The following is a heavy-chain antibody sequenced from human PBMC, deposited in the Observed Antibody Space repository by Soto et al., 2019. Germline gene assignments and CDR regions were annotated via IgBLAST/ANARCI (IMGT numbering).Heavy chain of an antibody. CDR3: ARGARGPAAIWFDP. CDR2: INHSGST. J-gene: IGHJ5*02. V-gene: IGHV4-34*01. CDR1: GGSFSGYY. D-gene: IGHD2-2*01. Sequence: SETLSLTCAVYGGSFSGYYWSWIRQPPGKGLEWIGEINHSGSTNYNPSLKSRVTISVDTSKNQFSLKLSSVTAADTAVYYCARGARGPAAIWFDPWGQGTLVTVPS.